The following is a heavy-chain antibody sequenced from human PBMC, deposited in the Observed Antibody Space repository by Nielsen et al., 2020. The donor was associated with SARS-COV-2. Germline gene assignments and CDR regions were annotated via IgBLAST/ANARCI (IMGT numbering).Heavy chain of an antibody. CDR3: ARALPYYGSGSYYPDYYYYGMDV. J-gene: IGHJ6*02. D-gene: IGHD3-10*01. Sequence: PGKGLEWIGSIYYSGSTYYNPSLKSRVTISVDTSKNQFSLKLSSVTAADTAVYYCARALPYYGSGSYYPDYYYYGMDVWGQGTTVTVSS. CDR2: IYYSGST. V-gene: IGHV4-39*07.